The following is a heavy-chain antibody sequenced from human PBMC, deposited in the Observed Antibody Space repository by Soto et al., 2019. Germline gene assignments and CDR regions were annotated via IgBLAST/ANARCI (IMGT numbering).Heavy chain of an antibody. CDR3: ATGEGVGAVAGTGLGLGYYYYYGMDV. D-gene: IGHD6-19*01. V-gene: IGHV1-24*01. Sequence: ASVKVSCKVSGYTLTELSMHWVRQAPGKGLEWMGGFDPEDGETIYAQKFQGRVTMTEDTSTDTAYMELSSLRSEDTAVYYGATGEGVGAVAGTGLGLGYYYYYGMDVWGQGTTVTVSS. CDR2: FDPEDGET. J-gene: IGHJ6*02. CDR1: GYTLTELS.